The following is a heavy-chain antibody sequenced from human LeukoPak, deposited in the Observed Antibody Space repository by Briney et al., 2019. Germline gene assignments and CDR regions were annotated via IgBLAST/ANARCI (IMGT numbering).Heavy chain of an antibody. Sequence: SETLSLTCTVSGGSISPYFWSWIRQPPGKGLEWIGYISYTGSTNYNPSLKSRVTISVNTSKNQFSLQLTSVTAADTAVYYCARDDYRGVTNFDPWGQGTLVTISS. J-gene: IGHJ5*02. D-gene: IGHD3-10*01. CDR2: ISYTGST. CDR3: ARDDYRGVTNFDP. CDR1: GGSISPYF. V-gene: IGHV4-59*01.